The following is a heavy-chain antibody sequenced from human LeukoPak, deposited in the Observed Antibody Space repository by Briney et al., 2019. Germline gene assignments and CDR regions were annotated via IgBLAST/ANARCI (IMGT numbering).Heavy chain of an antibody. CDR1: GFTFSSYA. V-gene: IGHV3-30-3*01. D-gene: IGHD6-6*01. J-gene: IGHJ4*02. CDR2: ISYDGSNK. CDR3: ARDPYSSSSY. Sequence: GRSLRLSCAASGFTFSSYAMHWVRQAPGKGLEWVAVISYDGSNKYYADSVKGRFTISRDNAKNTLYLQMNSLRADDTAVYYCARDPYSSSSYWGQGTLVTVSS.